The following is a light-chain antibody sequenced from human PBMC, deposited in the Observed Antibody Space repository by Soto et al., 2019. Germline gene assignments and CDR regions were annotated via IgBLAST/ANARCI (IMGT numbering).Light chain of an antibody. Sequence: QSLVTQPPSASGALGQRVTISCTGSSSNIGAGYDVHWYQQFPGRAPRLLIFGNNNRPSGVPDRFSGSKSGTSASLDISGLQAADEAEYYCQSFDTRLNSVVFGGGTKVTVL. CDR2: GNN. CDR1: SSNIGAGYD. J-gene: IGLJ2*01. CDR3: QSFDTRLNSVV. V-gene: IGLV1-40*01.